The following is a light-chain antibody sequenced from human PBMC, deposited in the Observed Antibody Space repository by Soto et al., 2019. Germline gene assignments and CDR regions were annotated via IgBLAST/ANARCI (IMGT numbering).Light chain of an antibody. CDR1: SSDVGAYNY. V-gene: IGLV2-14*01. J-gene: IGLJ1*01. CDR3: SSYTSSSTPYV. CDR2: DVS. Sequence: QSALTQPVSVSGSPGQSITISCTGTSSDVGAYNYVSWYQQHPGKAPKLMIYDVSNRPSGVSNRFSGSKSGNTASLTISGLQAEDEADYYCSSYTSSSTPYVFGIGTKLTVL.